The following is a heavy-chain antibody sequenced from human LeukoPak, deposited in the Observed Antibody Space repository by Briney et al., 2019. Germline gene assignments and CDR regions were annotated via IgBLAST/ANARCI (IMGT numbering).Heavy chain of an antibody. J-gene: IGHJ4*02. CDR3: TTAGPHESFDC. Sequence: PGGSLRLSCAASGFTFSNAWMSWARQAPGKGLEWVGRIKSKTDGGTTDYAALVKGRFTISRDDSKNTLYLRMNSLKTEDTAVYYCTTAGPHESFDCWGQGTLVTVSS. V-gene: IGHV3-15*01. CDR2: IKSKTDGGTT. CDR1: GFTFSNAW.